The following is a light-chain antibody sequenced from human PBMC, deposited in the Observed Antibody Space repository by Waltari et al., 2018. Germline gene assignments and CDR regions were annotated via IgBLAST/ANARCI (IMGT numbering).Light chain of an antibody. Sequence: QSALTQPASVSGSPGQSITISCTGPSSDVGGYTYVSWYQQHPGKAPKLMIFDVNNRPSGVSNRFSGSKSGNTASLTISGLQAEDEADYYCSAYISSSTLELFGGGTRLTVL. CDR1: SSDVGGYTY. J-gene: IGLJ2*01. CDR3: SAYISSSTLEL. V-gene: IGLV2-14*03. CDR2: DVN.